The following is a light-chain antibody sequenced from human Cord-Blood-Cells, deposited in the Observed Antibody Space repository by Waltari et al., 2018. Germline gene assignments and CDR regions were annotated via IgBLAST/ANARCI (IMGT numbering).Light chain of an antibody. J-gene: IGLJ1*01. CDR2: EGS. V-gene: IGLV2-23*01. CDR3: CSYAGSSTYV. Sequence: QSALTQPASVSGSPGQSITISCTGTSSDVGSYNLVSWYQQHPGKAPKLMIYEGSKRSSGVSNRFSGSKSGNTASQTISGLQAEDEADYYCCSYAGSSTYVFGTGTKVTVL. CDR1: SSDVGSYNL.